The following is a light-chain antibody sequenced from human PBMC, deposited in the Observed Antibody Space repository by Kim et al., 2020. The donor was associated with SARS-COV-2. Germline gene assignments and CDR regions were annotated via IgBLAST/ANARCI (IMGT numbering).Light chain of an antibody. CDR2: AAF. CDR1: QSISTY. Sequence: FASVGDRVTITCRASQSISTYLNWYQQKPGKAPKLLIYAAFSLQSGVPSRVSGSGSGTDFTLTISSLQPEDFATYYCQEGYSTRYTFGQGTKLEI. J-gene: IGKJ2*01. CDR3: QEGYSTRYT. V-gene: IGKV1-39*01.